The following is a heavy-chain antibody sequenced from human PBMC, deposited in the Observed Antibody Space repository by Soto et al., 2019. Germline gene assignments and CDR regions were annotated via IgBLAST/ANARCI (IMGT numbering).Heavy chain of an antibody. CDR1: GYTFTSYA. Sequence: QVQLVQSGAEVKKPGASVKVSCKASGYTFTSYAMHWVRQAPGQRLEWMGWINAGNGKTKYSQKFQGRVTITTDTSARTAYMELSSLRSEDTAVYYCARGPNPYYFDYWGQGTLVTVSS. CDR2: INAGNGKT. V-gene: IGHV1-3*01. J-gene: IGHJ4*02. CDR3: ARGPNPYYFDY.